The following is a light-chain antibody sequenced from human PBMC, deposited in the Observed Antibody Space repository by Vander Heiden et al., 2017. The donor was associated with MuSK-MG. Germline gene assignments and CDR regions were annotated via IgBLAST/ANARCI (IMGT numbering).Light chain of an antibody. CDR3: LQYNSSPLT. CDR1: QSISSW. CDR2: DAS. V-gene: IGKV1-5*01. J-gene: IGKJ4*01. Sequence: DIQMTQSPSTLSASVGDRVTITCRASQSISSWLAWYQQKPGKAPKLLIYDASSLESGVPSRFSGSGSGTEFTLTISSLQPDDFATYYCLQYNSSPLTFGGGTKVEIK.